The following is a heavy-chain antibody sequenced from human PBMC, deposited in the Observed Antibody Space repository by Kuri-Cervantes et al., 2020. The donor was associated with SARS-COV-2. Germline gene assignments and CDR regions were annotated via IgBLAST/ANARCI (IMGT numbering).Heavy chain of an antibody. CDR3: ARIDYHTSGYYYYYYYMDV. CDR1: GDSISSYY. CDR2: IFRSGIT. Sequence: GSLRLSCTASGDSISSYYWGWIRQPPGKGLEWIGSIFRSGITYYNPSLKSRVTMSVDTTKNQFSLKLSSVTAADAAVYYCARIDYHTSGYYYYYYYMDVWGKGTTVTVSS. V-gene: IGHV4-38-2*02. D-gene: IGHD3-22*01. J-gene: IGHJ6*03.